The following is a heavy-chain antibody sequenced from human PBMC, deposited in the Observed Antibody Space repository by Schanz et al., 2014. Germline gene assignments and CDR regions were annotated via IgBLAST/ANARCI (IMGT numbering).Heavy chain of an antibody. V-gene: IGHV3-33*01. J-gene: IGHJ5*02. CDR3: ASGGYCTNGVCNGGRNWFDP. CDR1: GFTFSSYG. D-gene: IGHD2-8*01. Sequence: VQLVESGGGVVQPGRSLRLSCAASGFTFSSYGMHWVRQAPGKGLEWVANIGYDGSEKYYVDSVKGRFTISRDNSKNTRYLQSNSLRAEDTAVYYCASGGYCTNGVCNGGRNWFDPWGQGTLVTVSS. CDR2: IGYDGSEK.